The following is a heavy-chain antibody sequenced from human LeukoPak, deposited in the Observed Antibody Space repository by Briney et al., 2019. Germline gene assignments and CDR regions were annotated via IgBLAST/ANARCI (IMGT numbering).Heavy chain of an antibody. Sequence: PGGSLRLSCAASGFTFSSYAMSWVRQAPGKGLEWVSAISGSGGSTYYADSVKGRVTISRDNPKSTLYLQMNSLRAEDTAVYYCAKDRYSSGWFNWFDPWGQGTLVTVSS. J-gene: IGHJ5*02. V-gene: IGHV3-23*01. CDR3: AKDRYSSGWFNWFDP. D-gene: IGHD6-19*01. CDR2: ISGSGGST. CDR1: GFTFSSYA.